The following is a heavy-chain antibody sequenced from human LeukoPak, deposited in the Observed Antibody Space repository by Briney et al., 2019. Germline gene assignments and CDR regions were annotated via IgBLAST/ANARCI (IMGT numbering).Heavy chain of an antibody. J-gene: IGHJ6*02. CDR2: ISYDGSNK. V-gene: IGHV3-30*04. CDR1: GFTFSSYA. CDR3: ARGREDYYYGMDV. Sequence: GGSLGLSCAASGFTFSSYAMHWVRQAPGKGLEWVAVISYDGSNKYYADSVKGRFTISRDNSKNTLYLQMNSLRAEDTAVYYCARGREDYYYGMDVWGQGTTVTVSS.